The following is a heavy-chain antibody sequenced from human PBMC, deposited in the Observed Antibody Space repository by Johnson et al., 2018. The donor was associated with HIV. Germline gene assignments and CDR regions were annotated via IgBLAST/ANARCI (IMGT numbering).Heavy chain of an antibody. CDR1: GFTFSSYG. Sequence: QVQLVESGGGVVQPGRSLRLSCAASGFTFSSYGMHWVRQAPGKGLEWVAVISYDGSNKYYADSVKGRFTISRDNSKNTLYLQMNSLKIEDTAVYYCASVWSDTWAFDIWGQGTMVTVSS. CDR2: ISYDGSNK. J-gene: IGHJ3*02. D-gene: IGHD3-3*01. V-gene: IGHV3-30*03. CDR3: ASVWSDTWAFDI.